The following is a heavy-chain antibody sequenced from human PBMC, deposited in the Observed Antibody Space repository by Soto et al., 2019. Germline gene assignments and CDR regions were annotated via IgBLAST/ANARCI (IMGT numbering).Heavy chain of an antibody. J-gene: IGHJ4*02. D-gene: IGHD3-22*01. CDR3: ARDDSSGYFFDY. CDR2: IWYDGSNK. CDR1: GFTLSSYG. V-gene: IGHV3-33*01. Sequence: GGSLRLSCAASGFTLSSYGMHWVRQAPGKGLEWVAVIWYDGSNKYYADSVKGRFTISRDNSKNTLYLQMNSLRAEDTAVYYCARDDSSGYFFDYWGQGTLVTVSS.